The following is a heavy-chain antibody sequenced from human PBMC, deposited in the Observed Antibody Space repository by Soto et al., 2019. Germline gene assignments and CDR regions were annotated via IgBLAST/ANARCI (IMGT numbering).Heavy chain of an antibody. Sequence: GGSLRLSCAASGVTFSSYAMHWVRQAPGKGLEWVAVISYDGSNKYYADSVKGRFTISRDNSKNTLYLQMNSLRAEDTAVYYCAKDDSYYDFWSGPFDYWGQGNLVTVSS. CDR3: AKDDSYYDFWSGPFDY. J-gene: IGHJ4*02. V-gene: IGHV3-30-3*01. CDR1: GVTFSSYA. CDR2: ISYDGSNK. D-gene: IGHD3-3*01.